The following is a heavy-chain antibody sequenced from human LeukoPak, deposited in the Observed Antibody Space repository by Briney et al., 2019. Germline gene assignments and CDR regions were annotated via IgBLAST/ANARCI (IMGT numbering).Heavy chain of an antibody. CDR1: GFTFGDSA. D-gene: IGHD3-22*01. CDR3: TRLLDYNGYYYGAFDY. Sequence: GGSLRLSCTASGFTFGDSAMSWVRQAPGKGLEWVGFIRSKAYGGTTEFAASVKGRFTISRDDSKNIAYLQMNSLKTEDTAVYYCTRLLDYNGYYYGAFDYWGQGTLVTVSS. J-gene: IGHJ4*02. CDR2: IRSKAYGGTT. V-gene: IGHV3-49*04.